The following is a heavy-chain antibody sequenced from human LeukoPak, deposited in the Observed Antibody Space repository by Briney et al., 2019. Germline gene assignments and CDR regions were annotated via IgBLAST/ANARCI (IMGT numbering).Heavy chain of an antibody. CDR3: ARDPESKDSSGWYLGYYYYYMDV. Sequence: SETLSLTCAVYGGSFSGYYWSWIRQPPGKGLEWIGEINHSGSTNYNPSLKSRVTISVDTSKNQFSLKLSSVTAADTAVYYCARDPESKDSSGWYLGYYYYYMDVWGKGTTVTVSS. J-gene: IGHJ6*03. CDR1: GGSFSGYY. CDR2: INHSGST. V-gene: IGHV4-34*01. D-gene: IGHD6-19*01.